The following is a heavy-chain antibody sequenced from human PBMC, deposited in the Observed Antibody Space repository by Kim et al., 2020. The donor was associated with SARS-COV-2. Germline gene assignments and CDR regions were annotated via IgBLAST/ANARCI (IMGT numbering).Heavy chain of an antibody. D-gene: IGHD6-13*01. CDR3: ARDRIATSGKDAFDI. Sequence: AASVKGRFTISRDNAKNSLFLQMNSLRAEDTAVYYCARDRIATSGKDAFDIWGQGTMVTVSS. V-gene: IGHV3-48*03. J-gene: IGHJ3*02.